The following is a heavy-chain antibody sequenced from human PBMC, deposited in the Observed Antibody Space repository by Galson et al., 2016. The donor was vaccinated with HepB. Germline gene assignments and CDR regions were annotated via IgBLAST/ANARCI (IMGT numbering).Heavy chain of an antibody. J-gene: IGHJ5*02. CDR2: IIPIFGTT. CDR3: ARAKDDIAVVPASLYQGWFAP. V-gene: IGHV1-69*01. Sequence: QAPGQGLEWMGGIIPIFGTTIYAQKFQGRVTITADESTTTAYVELSSLTSEDTAMYYCARAKDDIAVVPASLYQGWFAPWGQGTLVTVSS. D-gene: IGHD2-2*01.